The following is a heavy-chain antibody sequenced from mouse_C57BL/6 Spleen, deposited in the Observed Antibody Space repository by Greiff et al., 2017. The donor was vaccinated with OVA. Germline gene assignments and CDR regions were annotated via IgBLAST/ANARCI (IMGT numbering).Heavy chain of an antibody. CDR2: IRYDGSN. Sequence: EVQLVESGPGLVKPSQSLSLTCSVTGYSITSGYYWNWIRQFPGNKLEWMGYIRYDGSNNYNPSLKNRISITRDTSKNQFFLKLNSVTTEDTATYYCARGIYYDYDRWYFDVWGTGTTVTVSS. CDR1: GYSITSGYY. CDR3: ARGIYYDYDRWYFDV. D-gene: IGHD2-4*01. V-gene: IGHV3-6*01. J-gene: IGHJ1*03.